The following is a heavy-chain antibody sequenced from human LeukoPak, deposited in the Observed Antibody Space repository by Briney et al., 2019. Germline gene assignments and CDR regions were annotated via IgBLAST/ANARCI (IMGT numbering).Heavy chain of an antibody. V-gene: IGHV3-7*01. J-gene: IGHJ4*02. CDR3: ARARIQLWLTFDY. CDR2: IKQDGSEK. CDR1: GFTFSSYW. D-gene: IGHD5-18*01. Sequence: GGSLRLSCAASGFTFSSYWMSWVRQAPGKGLEWVANIKQDGSEKYYVDSVKGRFTISRDNARNSLYLQMNSLRAEDTAVYYCARARIQLWLTFDYWGQGTLVTVSP.